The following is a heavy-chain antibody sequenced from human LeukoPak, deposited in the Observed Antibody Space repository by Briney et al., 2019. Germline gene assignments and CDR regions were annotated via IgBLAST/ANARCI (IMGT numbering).Heavy chain of an antibody. CDR3: ASYCGGDCYPAFDI. CDR1: GYTFTSYD. V-gene: IGHV1-8*03. D-gene: IGHD2-21*02. Sequence: GASVKVSCKASGYTFTSYDINWVRQATGQGLEWMGWMNPNSGNTGYAQKFQGRVTITRNTSISTAYMELSSLRPEDTAVYYCASYCGGDCYPAFDIWGQGTMVTVSS. J-gene: IGHJ3*02. CDR2: MNPNSGNT.